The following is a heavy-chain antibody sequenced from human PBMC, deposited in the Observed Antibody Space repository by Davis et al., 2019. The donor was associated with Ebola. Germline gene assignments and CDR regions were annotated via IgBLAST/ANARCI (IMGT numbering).Heavy chain of an antibody. CDR3: ARYFDWLGFDY. D-gene: IGHD3-9*01. J-gene: IGHJ4*02. CDR2: IYYSGST. CDR1: GGSISSGDYY. Sequence: SETLSLTCTVSGGSISSGDYYWSWIRQPPGKGLEWIGYIYYSGSTYYNLSLRSRVTISVDTSKNQFSLKLSSVTAADTAVYYCARYFDWLGFDYWGQGTLVTVSS. V-gene: IGHV4-30-4*01.